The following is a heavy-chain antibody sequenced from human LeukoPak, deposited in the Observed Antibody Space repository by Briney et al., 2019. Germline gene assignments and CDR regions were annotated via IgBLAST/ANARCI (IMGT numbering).Heavy chain of an antibody. CDR3: ARGAHKRDDYGGFFDY. CDR1: GFTFSNYA. V-gene: IGHV3-30*04. D-gene: IGHD4-23*01. Sequence: PWGSLRLSCAASGFTFSNYAMHWVRQAPGKGLEWVAVISSDGSKKDYADSVKGRFTISRDISKNTLYLQMDSLRAEDTAVYYCARGAHKRDDYGGFFDYWGQGTLVTVSS. CDR2: ISSDGSKK. J-gene: IGHJ4*02.